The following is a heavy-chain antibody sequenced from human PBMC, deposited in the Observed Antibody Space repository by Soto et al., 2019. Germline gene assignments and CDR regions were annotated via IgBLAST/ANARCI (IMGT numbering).Heavy chain of an antibody. CDR1: GFTFSSYA. CDR2: ISGSGGST. D-gene: IGHD3-10*01. CDR3: AKGSGWFGELSTFDY. J-gene: IGHJ4*02. Sequence: EVQLLESGGGLVQPGGSLRLSCAASGFTFSSYAMSWVRQAPGKGLEWVAAISGSGGSTYYADSVKGRFTISRDNSKNRLYLQRNSLRAEDTAVYYCAKGSGWFGELSTFDYWGQGTLVTVSS. V-gene: IGHV3-23*01.